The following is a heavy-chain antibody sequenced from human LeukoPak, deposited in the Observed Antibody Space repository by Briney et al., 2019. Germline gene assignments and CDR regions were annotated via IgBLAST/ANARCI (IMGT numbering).Heavy chain of an antibody. CDR1: GGSVSSGGYY. D-gene: IGHD1-26*01. J-gene: IGHJ5*02. CDR2: IYYNGNT. CDR3: AREPLRAESRWFDP. Sequence: PSETLSLSCSVPGGSVSSGGYYWSWIRQPPGKGLEWIGYIYYNGNTNYNPSLKSRVTISVDTSKNQFSLKLSSVTAADTAVYYCAREPLRAESRWFDPWGQGILVTVSS. V-gene: IGHV4-61*08.